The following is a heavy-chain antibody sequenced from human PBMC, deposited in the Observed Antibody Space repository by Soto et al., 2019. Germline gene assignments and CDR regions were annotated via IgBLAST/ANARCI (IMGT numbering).Heavy chain of an antibody. V-gene: IGHV3-33*01. Sequence: SLRLSCAASGFTFSSYGMHWVRQAPGKGLEWVAVIWYDGSNKYYADSVKGRFTISRDNSKNTLYLQMNSLRAEDTAVYYCARDPAGYSVYYYYYYGMDVWGQGTTVTVSS. CDR1: GFTFSSYG. CDR2: IWYDGSNK. J-gene: IGHJ6*02. CDR3: ARDPAGYSVYYYYYYGMDV. D-gene: IGHD5-18*01.